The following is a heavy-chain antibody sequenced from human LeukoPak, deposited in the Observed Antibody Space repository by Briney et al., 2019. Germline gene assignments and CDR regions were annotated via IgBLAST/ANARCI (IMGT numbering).Heavy chain of an antibody. J-gene: IGHJ4*02. CDR3: ARDDILTGYPTPFDY. D-gene: IGHD3-9*01. Sequence: GGSLRLSCAACGFTFSSYEMNWVRQAPGKGLEWVSYISSSGSTIYYADSVKGRFTISRDNAKNSLYLQMNSLRAEDTAVYYCARDDILTGYPTPFDYWGQGTLVTVSS. CDR2: ISSSGSTI. V-gene: IGHV3-48*03. CDR1: GFTFSSYE.